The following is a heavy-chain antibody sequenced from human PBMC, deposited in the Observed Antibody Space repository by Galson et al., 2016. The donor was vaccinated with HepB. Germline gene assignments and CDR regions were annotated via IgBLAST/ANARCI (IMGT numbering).Heavy chain of an antibody. V-gene: IGHV3-23*01. CDR3: AKDHLRFMTTVVTVDF. CDR1: GFTFGTYA. D-gene: IGHD4-23*01. Sequence: SLRLSCAASGFTFGTYAMSWVRQAPGKGLEWVSGISTSGASTYYADSMKGRVTISRDNSNSTLYLQIHSLKVEDTAMYYCAKDHLRFMTTVVTVDFRGQGTLVTVSS. CDR2: ISTSGAST. J-gene: IGHJ4*02.